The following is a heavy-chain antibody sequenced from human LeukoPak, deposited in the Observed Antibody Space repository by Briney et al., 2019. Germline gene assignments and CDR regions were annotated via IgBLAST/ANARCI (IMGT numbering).Heavy chain of an antibody. V-gene: IGHV3-48*01. J-gene: IGHJ4*02. CDR2: ISTSSNTI. CDR1: GFTFSFYS. D-gene: IGHD2-2*01. CDR3: APGYCTSSSCSHYFDY. Sequence: GGSLRLSCAASGFTFSFYSMNWVRQAPGKGLKWVSYISTSSNTIYYADSVKGRFTVSRDNAKNSLYLQMNSLSAEDTAVYYCAPGYCTSSSCSHYFDYWGQGTLVTVSS.